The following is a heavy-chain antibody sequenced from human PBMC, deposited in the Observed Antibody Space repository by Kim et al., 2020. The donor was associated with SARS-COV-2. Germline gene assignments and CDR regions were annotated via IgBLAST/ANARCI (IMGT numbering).Heavy chain of an antibody. CDR3: ARDPIGSGWYLGPDY. J-gene: IGHJ4*02. Sequence: DSVKGRFSISRDNAKNTLYLQMNSLRAEDTAVYYCARDPIGSGWYLGPDYWGQGTLVTVSS. V-gene: IGHV3-30*01. D-gene: IGHD6-19*01.